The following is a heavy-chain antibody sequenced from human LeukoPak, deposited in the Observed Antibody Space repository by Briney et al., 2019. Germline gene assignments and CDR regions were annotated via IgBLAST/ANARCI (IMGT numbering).Heavy chain of an antibody. CDR2: INPNSGGS. V-gene: IGHV1-2*02. D-gene: IGHD3-10*01. Sequence: ASVKVSCKASGYTFTGYYMHWVRQAPGQGLEWMGWINPNSGGSNYAQKFQGRVTMTRDTSISTAYMELSRLRSDDTAVYYCAKANPTPRGVNFDYWGQGTLVTVSS. J-gene: IGHJ4*02. CDR1: GYTFTGYY. CDR3: AKANPTPRGVNFDY.